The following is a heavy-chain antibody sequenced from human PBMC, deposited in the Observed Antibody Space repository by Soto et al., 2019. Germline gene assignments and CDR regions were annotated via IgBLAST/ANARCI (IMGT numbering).Heavy chain of an antibody. CDR3: ARKVRDGYNYEDWYFDL. CDR1: GFTFSSYG. V-gene: IGHV3-33*01. D-gene: IGHD5-12*01. Sequence: QVQLVESGGGVVQPGRSLRLSCAASGFTFSSYGMHWVRQAPGKGLEWVAVIWYDGSNKYYADSVKGRFTISRDNSKNTRYLQMNSLRAEDTAVYYCARKVRDGYNYEDWYFDLWGRGTLVTVSS. J-gene: IGHJ2*01. CDR2: IWYDGSNK.